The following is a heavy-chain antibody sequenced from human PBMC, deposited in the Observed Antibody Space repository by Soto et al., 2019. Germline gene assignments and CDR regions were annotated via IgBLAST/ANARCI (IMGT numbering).Heavy chain of an antibody. D-gene: IGHD3-10*01. CDR2: IIPFFGTA. V-gene: IGHV1-69*01. CDR1: GGTFSSYA. J-gene: IGHJ6*02. Sequence: QVQLVQSGAEVKKPGSSVKVSCKASGGTFSSYAISWVRQAPGQGLEWMGGIIPFFGTANYAQKFQGRVTITADESTSTAYMELSSLRSEDTAVYYCARSRVTMVRGVTEVYYYGMDVWGQGTTVTVSS. CDR3: ARSRVTMVRGVTEVYYYGMDV.